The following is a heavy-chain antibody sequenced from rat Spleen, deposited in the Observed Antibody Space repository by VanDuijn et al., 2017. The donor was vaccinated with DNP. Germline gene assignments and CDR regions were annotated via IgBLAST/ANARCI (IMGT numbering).Heavy chain of an antibody. J-gene: IGHJ2*01. CDR2: ITSGRGAT. CDR1: GFTFSDYY. V-gene: IGHV5-25*01. Sequence: EVQLVESGGGLVQPGRSLKLSCAASGFTFSDYYMAWVRQVPGKGLEWVASITSGRGATSYPDSVKGRFTISRDDAKSTLYLQMVSLRSEDTATYYCATGYRGYFDYWGQGVMVTVSS. CDR3: ATGYRGYFDY. D-gene: IGHD1-11*01.